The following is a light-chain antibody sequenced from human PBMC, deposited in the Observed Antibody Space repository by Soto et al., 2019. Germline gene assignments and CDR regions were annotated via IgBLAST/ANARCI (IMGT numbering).Light chain of an antibody. CDR3: VSYTDTDTLV. Sequence: QSVLTQPASVSGSRGQSITISCVGRNTDVGQDKSVSWYQQVPGKAPKLLIFEVTNRPSGVSSRFSGSRSGNTASLTISGLQPDDEGDYFCVSYTDTDTLVFGTGTKVTVL. CDR1: NTDVGQDKS. J-gene: IGLJ1*01. CDR2: EVT. V-gene: IGLV2-14*01.